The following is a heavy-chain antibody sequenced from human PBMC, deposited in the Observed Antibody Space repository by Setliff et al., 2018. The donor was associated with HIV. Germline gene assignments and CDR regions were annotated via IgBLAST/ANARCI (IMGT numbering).Heavy chain of an antibody. D-gene: IGHD3-22*01. Sequence: ASVKVSCKASGYTFSTYYLHWVRQAPGQGLEWLGIISPSGGSTSYAQKFQGRVTMTRDTSTSTFYMDLSSLRSDDTAVYYCASERRIVVGYYFDSWGQGTLVIVSS. V-gene: IGHV1-46*01. J-gene: IGHJ4*02. CDR2: ISPSGGST. CDR3: ASERRIVVGYYFDS. CDR1: GYTFSTYY.